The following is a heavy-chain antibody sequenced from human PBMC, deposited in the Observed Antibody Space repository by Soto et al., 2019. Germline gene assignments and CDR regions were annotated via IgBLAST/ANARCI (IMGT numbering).Heavy chain of an antibody. Sequence: PGGSLRLSCAASGFTFDDYAMHWVRQAPGKGLERVSGISWNSGSIGYADSVKGRFTISRDNARNSLFLQMNFLDVEDTALYYCATDGDSSGGWYFNGDYFNFWGQGPLVTVSS. CDR1: GFTFDDYA. D-gene: IGHD6-19*01. V-gene: IGHV3-9*01. CDR2: ISWNSGSI. CDR3: ATDGDSSGGWYFNGDYFNF. J-gene: IGHJ4*02.